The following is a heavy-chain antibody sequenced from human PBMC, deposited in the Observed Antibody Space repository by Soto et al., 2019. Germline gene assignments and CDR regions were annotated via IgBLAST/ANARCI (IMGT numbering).Heavy chain of an antibody. CDR1: GFSFSSYW. D-gene: IGHD5-18*01. Sequence: EVQLVESGGGLVQPGGSLRLSCAASGFSFSSYWIHWVRQAPGKGLVWVSRIKTDGSSTDYADPVKGRFTISRDNAKNTLYLQMNSLRAEDTAVYYCAKREGNTYGLFHWGQGTLATVSS. J-gene: IGHJ4*02. CDR3: AKREGNTYGLFH. CDR2: IKTDGSST. V-gene: IGHV3-74*01.